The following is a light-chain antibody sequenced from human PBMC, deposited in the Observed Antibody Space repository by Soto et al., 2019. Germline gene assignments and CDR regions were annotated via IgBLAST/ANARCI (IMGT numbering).Light chain of an antibody. J-gene: IGLJ1*01. CDR2: AVT. Sequence: VLTQPPSASGSPGQSVAISCTGTSSDVGGQNYVSWYQQHPGKAPKLIIYAVTERPSGVPDRFSGSKSGNTASLTVSGLQTEDEADYYCSSHAGNNNYVFGTGTKVTVL. CDR3: SSHAGNNNYV. CDR1: SSDVGGQNY. V-gene: IGLV2-8*01.